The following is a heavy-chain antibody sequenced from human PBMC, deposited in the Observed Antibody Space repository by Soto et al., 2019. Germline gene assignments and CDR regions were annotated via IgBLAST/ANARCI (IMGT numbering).Heavy chain of an antibody. CDR3: ARVLAVAGNNWFDP. Sequence: SETLSLTCAVYGGSGGSFSGYYWSWIRQPPGKGLEWIGEINHSGSTNYNPSLKSRVTISVDASKKQLSLKLTSVTAADTAVYYCARVLAVAGNNWFDPWGQGTLVTVSS. CDR2: INHSGST. CDR1: GGSGGSFSGYY. D-gene: IGHD6-19*01. V-gene: IGHV4-34*01. J-gene: IGHJ5*02.